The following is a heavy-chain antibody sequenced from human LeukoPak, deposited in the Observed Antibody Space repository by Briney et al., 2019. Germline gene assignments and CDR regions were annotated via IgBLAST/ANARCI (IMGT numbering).Heavy chain of an antibody. J-gene: IGHJ2*01. CDR2: INHSGST. D-gene: IGHD3-22*01. Sequence: SETLSLTCAVYGGSFSGYYWSWIRQPPGKGLEWIGEINHSGSTNYNPSLKSRVTISVDRSKNQFSLKLSSVTAADTAVYYCAREYYYDSSGYARGYFDLWGRGTLVTVSS. CDR1: GGSFSGYY. CDR3: AREYYYDSSGYARGYFDL. V-gene: IGHV4-34*01.